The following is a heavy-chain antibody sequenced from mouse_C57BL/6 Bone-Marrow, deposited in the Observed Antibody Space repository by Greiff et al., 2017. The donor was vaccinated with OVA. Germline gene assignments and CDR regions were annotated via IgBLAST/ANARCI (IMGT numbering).Heavy chain of an antibody. Sequence: QVQLQQPGAELVRPGTPVKLSCKASGYTFTSYWMHWVKQRPGQGLEWIGVIDPSDSYTNYNQKFKGKATLTVDTSSSTAYMQLSSLTSEDSAVYDCADYDCLFAYWDRGTGVTVTA. J-gene: IGHJ3*01. D-gene: IGHD2-4*01. CDR1: GYTFTSYW. V-gene: IGHV1-59*01. CDR2: IDPSDSYT. CDR3: ADYDCLFAY.